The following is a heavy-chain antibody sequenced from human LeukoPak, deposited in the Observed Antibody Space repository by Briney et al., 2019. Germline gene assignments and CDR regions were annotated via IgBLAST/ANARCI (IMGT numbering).Heavy chain of an antibody. CDR2: ISYDGSSK. CDR3: ARVGYDSSGYYSIFDY. Sequence: SGGSLRLSCAASGFTFSSYAMHWVRQAPGKGLEWVAVISYDGSSKYYADSVKGRFTISRDNSKNTLYLQMNSLRAEDTAVYYCARVGYDSSGYYSIFDYWGQGTLVTVSS. D-gene: IGHD3-22*01. CDR1: GFTFSSYA. V-gene: IGHV3-30-3*01. J-gene: IGHJ4*02.